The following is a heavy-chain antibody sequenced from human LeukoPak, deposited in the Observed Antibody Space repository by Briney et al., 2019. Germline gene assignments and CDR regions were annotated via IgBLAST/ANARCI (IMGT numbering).Heavy chain of an antibody. D-gene: IGHD3-10*01. V-gene: IGHV5-51*01. CDR3: ARGAYGSGSYYNYYGMDV. CDR1: GYSFASRW. CDR2: IYPDDSDA. J-gene: IGHJ6*02. Sequence: GESLKISCKGSGYSFASRWIGWVRQMPGKGLEWMGIIYPDDSDARYNPSFQGQVTISVDKSISTAYLQWSSLKASDTAMYYCARGAYGSGSYYNYYGMDVWGQGTTVTVSS.